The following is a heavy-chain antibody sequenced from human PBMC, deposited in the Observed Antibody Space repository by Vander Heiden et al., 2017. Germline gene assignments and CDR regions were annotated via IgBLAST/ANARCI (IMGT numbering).Heavy chain of an antibody. CDR1: GNTFPRYY. D-gene: IGHD4-17*01. Sequence: QVQLVQSGAEAKKPGASVKVSCTASGNTFPRYYMPWVRQAPGQGLEWMGIINPSGGSTSYAQKVQGRVTMTRDTSTSTVYMELSSLRSEDTAVYYCAREDYGDYTGCSDYWGQGTLVTVSS. CDR2: INPSGGST. V-gene: IGHV1-46*01. CDR3: AREDYGDYTGCSDY. J-gene: IGHJ4*02.